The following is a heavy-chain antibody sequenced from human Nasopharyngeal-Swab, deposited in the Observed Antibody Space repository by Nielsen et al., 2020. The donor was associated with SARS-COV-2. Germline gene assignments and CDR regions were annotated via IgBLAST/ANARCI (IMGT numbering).Heavy chain of an antibody. CDR1: GFTFDDYA. CDR2: ISWNSGSI. CDR3: AKASNPAVAGDFDY. D-gene: IGHD6-19*01. Sequence: SCAASGFTFDDYAMHWVRQAPGKGLEWVSGISWNSGSIGYADSVKGRFTISRDNAKNSLYLQMNSLRAEDTALYYCAKASNPAVAGDFDYWGQGTLVTVSS. J-gene: IGHJ4*02. V-gene: IGHV3-9*01.